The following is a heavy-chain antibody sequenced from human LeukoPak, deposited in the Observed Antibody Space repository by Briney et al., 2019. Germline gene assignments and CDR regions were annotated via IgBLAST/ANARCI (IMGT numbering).Heavy chain of an antibody. J-gene: IGHJ4*02. CDR1: GYSISSAYY. CDR2: IYYSGST. D-gene: IGHD3-22*01. CDR3: ARTYYDSSGYYHPLDY. V-gene: IGHV4-38-2*02. Sequence: PSETLSLTCTVSGYSISSAYYWGWIRQPPGKGLEWIGSIYYSGSTYYNPSLKSRVTISVDTSKNQFSLKLSSVTAADTAVYYCARTYYDSSGYYHPLDYWGQGTLVTVSS.